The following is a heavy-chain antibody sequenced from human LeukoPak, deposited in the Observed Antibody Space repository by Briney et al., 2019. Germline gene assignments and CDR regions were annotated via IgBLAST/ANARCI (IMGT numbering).Heavy chain of an antibody. V-gene: IGHV1-69*06. CDR2: IIPISGTT. CDR3: ATLCCGSYYMDV. CDR1: GGTLNSYV. D-gene: IGHD2-15*01. Sequence: ASVKVSCKASGGTLNSYVISWVRQAPGQGLEWMGVIIPISGTTNYAQKFQGRVTITADKSTSTAYMELSSLKSEDTAVYYCATLCCGSYYMDVWGKGTTVTVSS. J-gene: IGHJ6*03.